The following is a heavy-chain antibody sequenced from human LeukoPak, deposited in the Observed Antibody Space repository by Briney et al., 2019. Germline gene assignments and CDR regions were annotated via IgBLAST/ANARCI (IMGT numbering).Heavy chain of an antibody. CDR3: AKGAGPPWFDP. J-gene: IGHJ5*02. CDR1: GASFSGYY. CDR2: INHSGST. V-gene: IGHV4-34*01. Sequence: SETLSLTCAVYGASFSGYYWSWIRQPPGKGLEWIGEINHSGSTNYNPSLKSRVTISVDRSKNQFSLRLSSVTAADTAMYYCAKGAGPPWFDPWGQGTLVTVSS.